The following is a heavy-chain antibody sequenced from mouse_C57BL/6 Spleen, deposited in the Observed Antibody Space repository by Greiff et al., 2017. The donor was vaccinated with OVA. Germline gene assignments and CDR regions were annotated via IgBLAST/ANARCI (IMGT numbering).Heavy chain of an antibody. CDR1: GFTFSSYG. Sequence: EVQGVESGGDLVKPGGSLKLSCAASGFTFSSYGMSWVRQTPDKRLEWVATISSGGSYTYYPDSVKGRFTISRDNAKNTLYLQMSSLKSEDTAMYYCARELMGGIYYFDYWGQGTTLTVSS. J-gene: IGHJ2*01. CDR2: ISSGGSYT. V-gene: IGHV5-6*01. D-gene: IGHD2-3*01. CDR3: ARELMGGIYYFDY.